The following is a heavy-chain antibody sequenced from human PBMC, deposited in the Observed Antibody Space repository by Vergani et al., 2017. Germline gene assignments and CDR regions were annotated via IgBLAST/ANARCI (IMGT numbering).Heavy chain of an antibody. CDR3: ARVSYDCWSGYYSGTSWFDP. CDR2: SNPNSGGT. V-gene: IGHV1-2*02. D-gene: IGHD3-3*01. Sequence: QVQLVQSGAEVKKPGASVKVSCKASGYTFTGYYMHWVRQAPGQGLEWMGWSNPNSGGTNYAQKFQGRVTMTRDTSISTAYMELSSLRSEVTAVYYCARVSYDCWSGYYSGTSWFDPWGQGTLVTVSS. J-gene: IGHJ5*02. CDR1: GYTFTGYY.